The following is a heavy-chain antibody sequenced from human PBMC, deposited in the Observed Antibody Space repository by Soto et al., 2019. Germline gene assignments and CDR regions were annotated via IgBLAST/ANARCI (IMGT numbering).Heavy chain of an antibody. CDR1: GYTFTGYY. D-gene: IGHD4-17*01. Sequence: GSVKVSCKASGYTFTGYYMHWVRQAPGQGLEWMGWINPNSGGTNYAQKFQGWVTMTRDTSISTAYMELSRLRSDDTAVYYCARAGAYGDYGGYYGMDVWGQGTTVTVSS. J-gene: IGHJ6*02. CDR3: ARAGAYGDYGGYYGMDV. CDR2: INPNSGGT. V-gene: IGHV1-2*04.